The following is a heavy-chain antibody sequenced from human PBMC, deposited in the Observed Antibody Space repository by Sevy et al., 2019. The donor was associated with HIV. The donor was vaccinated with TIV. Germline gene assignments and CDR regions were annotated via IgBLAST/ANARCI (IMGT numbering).Heavy chain of an antibody. V-gene: IGHV3-48*02. CDR2: ISSSSSTI. Sequence: GGSLRLSCAASGFTFSSYSMNWVRQAPGKGLEWVSYISSSSSTIYYAHSVKGRFTISRDNAKNSLYLQMNSLRDEDTAVYYCASTHSSSRAFDPWGQGTLVTVSS. CDR1: GFTFSSYS. D-gene: IGHD6-13*01. CDR3: ASTHSSSRAFDP. J-gene: IGHJ5*02.